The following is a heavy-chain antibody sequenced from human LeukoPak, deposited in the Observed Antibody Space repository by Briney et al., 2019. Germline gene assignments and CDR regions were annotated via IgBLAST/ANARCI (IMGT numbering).Heavy chain of an antibody. CDR1: GGSISSYY. CDR3: ARAELISFDWFTFDY. D-gene: IGHD3-9*01. Sequence: SETLSLTCTVSGGSISSYYWSWIRQPPGKGLEWIGYIYYSGSTNYNPSLKSRVTISADTSKVQFSLKLSSVTAADTAVYYCARAELISFDWFTFDYWGQGILVTVSS. J-gene: IGHJ4*02. CDR2: IYYSGST. V-gene: IGHV4-59*01.